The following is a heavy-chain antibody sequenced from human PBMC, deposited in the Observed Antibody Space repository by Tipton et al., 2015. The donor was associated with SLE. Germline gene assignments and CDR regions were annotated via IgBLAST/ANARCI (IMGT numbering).Heavy chain of an antibody. CDR3: ARERGYSSGWSDFQH. J-gene: IGHJ1*01. D-gene: IGHD6-19*01. CDR1: GFTFSSYA. CDR2: IKQDGSVK. Sequence: SLRLSCAASGFTFSSYAMHWVRQAPGKGLEWVANIKQDGSVKYYVDSVKGRFTISRDNAKNSLYLQMNSLRAEDTAVYYCARERGYSSGWSDFQHWGQGTLVTVSS. V-gene: IGHV3-7*03.